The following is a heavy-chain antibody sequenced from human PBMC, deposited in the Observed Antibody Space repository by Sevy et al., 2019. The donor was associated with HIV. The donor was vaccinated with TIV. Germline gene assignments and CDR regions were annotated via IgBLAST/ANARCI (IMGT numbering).Heavy chain of an antibody. CDR3: AREIAGAGSY. V-gene: IGHV3-7*01. Sequence: LSLTCAASGFPLSSYWMTWVRQAPGKGLEWVANVNQDGSKKYYLDSVKGRFTISRDNAKNSVYLQMNSLRAEDTGIYFCAREIAGAGSYWGQGTLVTVSS. D-gene: IGHD6-13*01. CDR1: GFPLSSYW. J-gene: IGHJ4*02. CDR2: VNQDGSKK.